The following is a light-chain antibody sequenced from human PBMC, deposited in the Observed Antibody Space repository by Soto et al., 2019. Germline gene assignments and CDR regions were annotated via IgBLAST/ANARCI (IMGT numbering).Light chain of an antibody. V-gene: IGKV3D-15*01. CDR1: QSVSSN. CDR3: QQYSNWPPIT. CDR2: GAS. J-gene: IGKJ5*01. Sequence: IVMTQSPATLSVSPWERATLSCRASQSVSSNLAWYQQKPGQAPRLLIYGASTRASGIPDRFSGSGSGTDFTLTISSLQSEDFAVYYCQQYSNWPPITFGQGTRLEIK.